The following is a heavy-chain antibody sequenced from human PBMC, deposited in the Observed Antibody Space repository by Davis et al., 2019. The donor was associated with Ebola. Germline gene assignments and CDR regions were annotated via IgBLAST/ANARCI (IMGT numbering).Heavy chain of an antibody. CDR1: GFTFSSYG. CDR2: ISYDGSNK. V-gene: IGHV3-30*03. Sequence: GGSLRLSCAASGFTFSSYGMHWVRQAPGKGLEWVAVISYDGSNKYYADSVKGRFTISRDNSKNTLYLQMNSLRAEDTAVYYCASPQEDYYYYMDVWGKGTTVTVSS. J-gene: IGHJ6*03. CDR3: ASPQEDYYYYMDV.